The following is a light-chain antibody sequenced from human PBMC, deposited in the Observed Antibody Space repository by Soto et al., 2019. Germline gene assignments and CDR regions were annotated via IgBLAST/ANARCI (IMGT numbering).Light chain of an antibody. V-gene: IGKV3-15*01. CDR2: GAF. J-gene: IGKJ1*01. Sequence: EIVMTQSPVTLCVSPGERASLSCRASQSVSSNLAWYQQKPGQAPSLLIYGAFTRATGIPARFSGTGAGTEFTLTISSLQSEDFAVYYCQHYGYSPWTFGQGTKVDIK. CDR3: QHYGYSPWT. CDR1: QSVSSN.